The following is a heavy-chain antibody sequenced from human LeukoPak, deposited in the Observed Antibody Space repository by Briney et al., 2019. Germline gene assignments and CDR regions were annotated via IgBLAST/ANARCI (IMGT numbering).Heavy chain of an antibody. J-gene: IGHJ4*02. D-gene: IGHD5-18*01. CDR1: GFTFTSYS. CDR2: ISVNSDYI. V-gene: IGHV3-21*04. CDR3: ARVGQLWFVFDY. Sequence: GGSLRLSCAASGFTFTSYSMNWVRQAPGKGLEWVSSISVNSDYIYYGDSMKGRFTVSRDNAKNSLYLQMNSLRAEDTAVYYCARVGQLWFVFDYGGQGPLVTVSS.